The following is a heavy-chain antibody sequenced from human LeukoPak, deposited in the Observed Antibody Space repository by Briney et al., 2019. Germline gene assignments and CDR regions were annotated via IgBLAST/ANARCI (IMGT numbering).Heavy chain of an antibody. J-gene: IGHJ4*02. CDR1: GFTVSSNY. Sequence: GGSLRLSCAASGFTVSSNYMSWVRQAPGKGLEWVSVIYSGGSTYYADSVKGRFTISRDNSKNTLYLQMNSLKAEDTAVYYCARERKTYHFDYWGQGTLVTVSS. CDR3: ARERKTYHFDY. CDR2: IYSGGST. V-gene: IGHV3-53*01.